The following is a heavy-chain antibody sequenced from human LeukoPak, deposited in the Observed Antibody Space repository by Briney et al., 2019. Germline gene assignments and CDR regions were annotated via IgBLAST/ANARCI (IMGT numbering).Heavy chain of an antibody. CDR1: GYSISRGYY. D-gene: IGHD3-22*01. Sequence: SETLSLTCAVSGYSISRGYYWGWIRQPPGKGLEWIGNIYYSGSTYYNPSLKSRVTISVDMSKNQFSLKLSSVTAADTAVYYCARRRYESGTSYPSYFDYWGQGTRVTVSS. J-gene: IGHJ4*02. V-gene: IGHV4-38-2*01. CDR3: ARRRYESGTSYPSYFDY. CDR2: IYYSGST.